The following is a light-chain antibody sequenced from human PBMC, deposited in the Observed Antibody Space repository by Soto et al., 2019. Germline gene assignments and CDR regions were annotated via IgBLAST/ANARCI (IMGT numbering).Light chain of an antibody. Sequence: QAVVTQPPSVSGALGQRVTISCTGSSSNIGAGYDVHWYQQLPGTAPKLLLYGNSNRPSGVTDRFSGSKSGTSASLAITGLQAEDEADYYCQSYDSSLSVYVVFGGGTKLTVL. J-gene: IGLJ2*01. CDR3: QSYDSSLSVYVV. V-gene: IGLV1-40*01. CDR2: GNS. CDR1: SSNIGAGYD.